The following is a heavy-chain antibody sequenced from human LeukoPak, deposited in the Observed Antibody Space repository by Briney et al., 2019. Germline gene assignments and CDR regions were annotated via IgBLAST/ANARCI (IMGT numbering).Heavy chain of an antibody. CDR3: ARDPPAVHFDY. CDR1: GFTFSSSA. V-gene: IGHV3-23*01. J-gene: IGHJ4*02. Sequence: GGSLRLSCAASGFTFSSSAMSWVRQVPGKGLEWVSGISASGGSTSYADSVRGRFTISRDNAKNTLYLQMNSLRAEDTAVYYCARDPPAVHFDYWGQGTLVTVSS. D-gene: IGHD2-2*01. CDR2: ISASGGST.